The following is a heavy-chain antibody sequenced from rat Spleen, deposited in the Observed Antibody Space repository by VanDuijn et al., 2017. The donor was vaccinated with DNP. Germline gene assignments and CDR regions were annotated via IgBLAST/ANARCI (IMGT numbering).Heavy chain of an antibody. CDR1: GFSLTTYN. J-gene: IGHJ4*01. D-gene: IGHD3-8*01. Sequence: QVQLKETGPDLVQLTQTLSITCTVSGFSLTTYNVHWVRQPPGKGLEWMGAMWNGGGTDYNSVFKSRRSIIRDTSKSQVFLILNSLQTDDTAKYFCAREVFPFAMDAWGQGTSVTVSS. CDR2: MWNGGGT. V-gene: IGHV2-64*01. CDR3: AREVFPFAMDA.